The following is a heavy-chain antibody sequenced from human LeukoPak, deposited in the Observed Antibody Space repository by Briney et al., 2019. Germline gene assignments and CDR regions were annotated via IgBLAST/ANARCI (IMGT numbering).Heavy chain of an antibody. D-gene: IGHD2-15*01. CDR2: INTDGRST. Sequence: GGSLRLSCAASGFTFSSYWMHWVRQAPGKGLVWVSRINTDGRSTNYADSVKGRFTISRDNAKNTLYLQMNSLRAEVTAVYYCARAGGGQWDWGQGTLVTVSS. V-gene: IGHV3-74*01. J-gene: IGHJ4*02. CDR1: GFTFSSYW. CDR3: ARAGGGQWD.